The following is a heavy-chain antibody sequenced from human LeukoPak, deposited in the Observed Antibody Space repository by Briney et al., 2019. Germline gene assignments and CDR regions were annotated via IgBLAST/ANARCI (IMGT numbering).Heavy chain of an antibody. Sequence: GGSLRLSCAASGFTFSSYSMNWVRQAPGKGLEWVSYISSSSSTIYYADSVKGRFTISRDNAKNSLYLQMNSLRAEDTAVYYCTRVSGSYYDSSGYYYDYWGQGTLVTVSS. CDR2: ISSSSSTI. V-gene: IGHV3-48*01. CDR3: TRVSGSYYDSSGYYYDY. J-gene: IGHJ4*02. CDR1: GFTFSSYS. D-gene: IGHD3-22*01.